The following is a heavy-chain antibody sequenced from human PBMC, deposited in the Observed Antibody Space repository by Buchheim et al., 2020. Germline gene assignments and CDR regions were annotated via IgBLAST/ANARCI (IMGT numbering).Heavy chain of an antibody. CDR1: GFTFSSYG. CDR2: ISYDGSNK. V-gene: IGHV3-30*18. CDR3: AKAWGYMDV. J-gene: IGHJ6*02. Sequence: QVQLVESGGGVVQPGRSLRLSCAASGFTFSSYGMHWVRQAPGKGLEWVAVISYDGSNKYYADSVKGRFTISRDNSKKTLYLQMNSLRAEDTAVYYCAKAWGYMDVWGQGTT. D-gene: IGHD3-16*01.